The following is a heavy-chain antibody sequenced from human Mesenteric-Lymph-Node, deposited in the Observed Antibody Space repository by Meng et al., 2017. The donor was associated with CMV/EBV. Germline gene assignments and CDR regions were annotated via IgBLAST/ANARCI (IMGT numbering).Heavy chain of an antibody. CDR2: ISAYNGNT. J-gene: IGHJ3*02. D-gene: IGHD6-19*01. CDR1: GYTFATYG. V-gene: IGHV1-18*01. Sequence: ASVKVSCKASGYTFATYGITWVRQAPGQGLEGMGWISAYNGNTKYAQKLQGRVTMTTDTSTSTAYMELRSLGSDDTAVYYCATGGYSSGWYDAFDIWGQGTLVTVSS. CDR3: ATGGYSSGWYDAFDI.